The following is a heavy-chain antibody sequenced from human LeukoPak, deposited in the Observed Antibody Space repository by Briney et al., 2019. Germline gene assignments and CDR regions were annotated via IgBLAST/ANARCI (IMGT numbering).Heavy chain of an antibody. Sequence: ASVKVSCKASGYTFTSYDINWVRQATGQGLEWMGWMNPNSGNTGYAQKFQGRVTTTRNTSISTAYMELSSLRSEDTAVYYCARVLVCSSTSCRGPLAYWGQGTLVTVSS. J-gene: IGHJ4*02. CDR1: GYTFTSYD. CDR2: MNPNSGNT. V-gene: IGHV1-8*01. D-gene: IGHD2-2*01. CDR3: ARVLVCSSTSCRGPLAY.